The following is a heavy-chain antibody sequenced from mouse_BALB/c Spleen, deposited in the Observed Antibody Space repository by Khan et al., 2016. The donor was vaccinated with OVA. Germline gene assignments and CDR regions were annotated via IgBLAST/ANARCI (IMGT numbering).Heavy chain of an antibody. CDR1: GYSITSEYT. D-gene: IGHD2-4*01. V-gene: IGHV3-2*02. CDR3: ARKDYYDYDTFPY. CDR2: ISYSGNT. J-gene: IGHJ3*01. Sequence: VQLQQSGPGLVKPSQSLSLTCTVTGYSITSEYTWNWIRQFPGNKLEWMGFISYSGNTRYNPSLKSRISITRDTSKNQFFLQLNSVTSEDTATYYCARKDYYDYDTFPYWGQGTLVTVSA.